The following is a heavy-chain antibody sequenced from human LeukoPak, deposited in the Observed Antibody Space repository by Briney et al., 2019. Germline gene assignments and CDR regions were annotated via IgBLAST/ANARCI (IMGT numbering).Heavy chain of an antibody. Sequence: GGSLTPSWSASGFSPSTIAMRWDRPAPGKGLEYVSAVSSNGGSTYYADSVKGRFTISRDNSKNTLYLQMSSLRAEDTAVYYCVKGVHRSDDWGQGTLVTVSS. J-gene: IGHJ4*02. CDR3: VKGVHRSDD. V-gene: IGHV3-64D*06. CDR2: VSSNGGST. CDR1: GFSPSTIA. D-gene: IGHD1-1*01.